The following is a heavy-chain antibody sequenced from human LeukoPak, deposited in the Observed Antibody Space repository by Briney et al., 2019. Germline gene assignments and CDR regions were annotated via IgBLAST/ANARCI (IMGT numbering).Heavy chain of an antibody. J-gene: IGHJ3*02. D-gene: IGHD4-17*01. CDR3: ARNGGTVTYGWTLGAFDI. CDR1: GYSISSGYY. Sequence: SETLSLTCTVSGYSISSGYYWGWIRQPPGKGLEWIGSIYHSGSTYYNPSLKSRVTISVDTSKNQFSLKLSSVTASDTAVYYCARNGGTVTYGWTLGAFDIWGQGTMVTVSS. CDR2: IYHSGST. V-gene: IGHV4-38-2*02.